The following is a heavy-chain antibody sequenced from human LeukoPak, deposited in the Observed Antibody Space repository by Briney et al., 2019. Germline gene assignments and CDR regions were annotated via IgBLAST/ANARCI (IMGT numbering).Heavy chain of an antibody. J-gene: IGHJ2*01. D-gene: IGHD1-26*01. CDR1: GFTFNRFG. CDR2: IWYDGSNK. CDR3: AKDRTVGASYWYFDL. Sequence: PGGSLRLSCATSGFTFNRFGMHWVRQAPGKGLEWVAVIWYDGSNKDYADSVKGRFTISRDNSKNTLFLHMNTLRAEDTAIYYCAKDRTVGASYWYFDLWGRGTLVTVSS. V-gene: IGHV3-33*06.